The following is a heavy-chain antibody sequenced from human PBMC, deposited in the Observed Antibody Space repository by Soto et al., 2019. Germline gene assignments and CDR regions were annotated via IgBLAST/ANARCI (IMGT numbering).Heavy chain of an antibody. D-gene: IGHD1-26*01. CDR1: GGTFSSHG. CDR3: ASERSAQYFDF. Sequence: QVQLVQAGTVVQRRGSSVKVSCQASGGTFSSHGMGWVRQAPGQGLEWMGGIIPTFGTATYAPKFQGRVTITADKSTNTAYMELSSLRSEDTAVYYCASERSAQYFDFWGQGTLITVSS. V-gene: IGHV1-69*06. CDR2: IIPTFGTA. J-gene: IGHJ4*02.